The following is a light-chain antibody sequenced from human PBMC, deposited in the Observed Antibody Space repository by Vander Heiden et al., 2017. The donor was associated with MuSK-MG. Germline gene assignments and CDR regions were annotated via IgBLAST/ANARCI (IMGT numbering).Light chain of an antibody. Sequence: QSALTQPASVSGSPGQSITISCSGSTSDIGTYNFVSWYQQHPGTVPRLLIYGVSKRPSGVASRFSGSKSGNTASLTISGLQAEDEADYYCCSFASSISWIFGGGTKLTVL. CDR2: GVS. J-gene: IGLJ2*01. CDR1: TSDIGTYNF. V-gene: IGLV2-23*02. CDR3: CSFASSISWI.